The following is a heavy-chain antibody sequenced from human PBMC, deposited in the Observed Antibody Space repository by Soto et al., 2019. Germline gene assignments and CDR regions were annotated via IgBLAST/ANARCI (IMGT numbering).Heavy chain of an antibody. V-gene: IGHV2-5*01. CDR2: IYWNDDK. Sequence: QITLKASGPTLVQPTQTLTLTCTFSGFSLSTGGVGVGWIRQPPGKAPEWLALIYWNDDKRYSPSLNSRLTITKDTSKNQVVVTMSNMDPVDTATYYCGGYKVLTGYHGYGMDVWGQETTVTVSS. D-gene: IGHD3-9*01. CDR3: GGYKVLTGYHGYGMDV. J-gene: IGHJ6*02. CDR1: GFSLSTGGVG.